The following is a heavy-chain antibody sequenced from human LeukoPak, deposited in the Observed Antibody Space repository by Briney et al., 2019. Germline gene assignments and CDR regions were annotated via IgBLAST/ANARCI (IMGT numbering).Heavy chain of an antibody. J-gene: IGHJ4*02. CDR1: GYTFTSYY. CDR2: IDPSDGST. D-gene: IGHD3-10*01. V-gene: IGHV1-46*01. CDR3: ARDRSHAWVGELSADY. Sequence: ASVKVSCKASGYTFTSYYMHWVRQAPGQGLEWMGIIDPSDGSTTYAQKFQGRVTMTRDMSTSTVYMELSSLRSEDTAVYYCARDRSHAWVGELSADYWGQGTLVTVSS.